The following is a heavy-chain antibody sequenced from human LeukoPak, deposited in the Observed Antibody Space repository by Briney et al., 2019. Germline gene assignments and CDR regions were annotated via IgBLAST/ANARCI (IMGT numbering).Heavy chain of an antibody. CDR1: GYSFTSYW. D-gene: IGHD2-15*01. Sequence: GESLKISCKGPGYSFTSYWIGWVRQMPGKGLEWMGIIYPGDSDTRYSPSFQGQVTISADKSISTAYLQWSSLKASDTAMYYCARLDVVVVAATPIYWFDPWGQGTLVTVSS. J-gene: IGHJ5*02. CDR2: IYPGDSDT. CDR3: ARLDVVVVAATPIYWFDP. V-gene: IGHV5-51*01.